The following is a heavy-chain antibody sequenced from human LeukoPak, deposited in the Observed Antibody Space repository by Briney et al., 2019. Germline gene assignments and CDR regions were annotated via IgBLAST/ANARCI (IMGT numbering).Heavy chain of an antibody. J-gene: IGHJ4*02. D-gene: IGHD5/OR15-5a*01. Sequence: SETLSLICTVSGGSVSSGNYYWSWIRRPPGRGLEWIGYISYSGSTNYNPSLKSRVTISVDTSKNRFSLRLSSVTAADTAVYYCARGGPSLGVDYWGQGTLVTVSS. CDR3: ARGGPSLGVDY. CDR1: GGSVSSGNYY. V-gene: IGHV4-61*01. CDR2: ISYSGST.